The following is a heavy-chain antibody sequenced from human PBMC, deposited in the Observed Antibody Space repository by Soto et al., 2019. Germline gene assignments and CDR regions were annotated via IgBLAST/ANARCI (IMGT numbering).Heavy chain of an antibody. CDR3: ARVAVAGTRVDY. J-gene: IGHJ4*02. D-gene: IGHD6-19*01. Sequence: QVQLQDSVPGLVTPSVIMSLTCAVSGGAISSSNWWIWVLQPPGKGLEWIGEIYHSGSTNYNPSLKSRVTISVDKSKNQFALKLSSVTAADTAVYYCARVAVAGTRVDYWGQGTLVTVSS. CDR1: GGAISSSNW. V-gene: IGHV4-4*02. CDR2: IYHSGST.